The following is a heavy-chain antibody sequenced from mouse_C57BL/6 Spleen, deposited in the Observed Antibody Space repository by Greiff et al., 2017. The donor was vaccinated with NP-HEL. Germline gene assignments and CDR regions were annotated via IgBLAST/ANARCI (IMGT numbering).Heavy chain of an antibody. CDR1: GYTFTSYW. Sequence: QVQLQQPGAELVKPGASVKLSCKASGYTFTSYWMHWVKQRPGRGLEWIGRLDPNSGGTTYNEKFKSKATLTVDKPSSTAYMQLSSLTSEDSAVYYCARSYDGYYDYYAMDYWGQGTSVTVSS. CDR3: ARSYDGYYDYYAMDY. V-gene: IGHV1-72*01. CDR2: LDPNSGGT. J-gene: IGHJ4*01. D-gene: IGHD2-3*01.